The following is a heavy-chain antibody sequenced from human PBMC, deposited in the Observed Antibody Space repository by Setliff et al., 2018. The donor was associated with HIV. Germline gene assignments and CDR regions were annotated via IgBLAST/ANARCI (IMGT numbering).Heavy chain of an antibody. Sequence: GSLRLSCAASGFTFKYAWISWVRQAPGKGLEWIGEINHRGSTNYNPSLKSRVTVSVDTSKNQFSLKLGSVTAVDTAVYYCARESPSSSWFYFDFWGQGTLVTVSS. V-gene: IGHV4-34*01. CDR3: ARESPSSSWFYFDF. CDR1: GFTFKYAW. CDR2: INHRGST. D-gene: IGHD6-13*01. J-gene: IGHJ4*02.